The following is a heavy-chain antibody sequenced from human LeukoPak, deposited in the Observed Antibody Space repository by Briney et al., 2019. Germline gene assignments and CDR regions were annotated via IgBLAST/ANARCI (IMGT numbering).Heavy chain of an antibody. D-gene: IGHD3-10*01. CDR1: GGSISSGDYY. CDR3: ARETYYYGSGSLYYFDY. J-gene: IGHJ4*02. Sequence: PSETLSLTRTVSGGSISSGDYYWSWIRQPPGKGLEWIGYIYYSGSTYYNPSLKSRVTISVDTSKNQFSLKLSSVTAADTAVYYCARETYYYGSGSLYYFDYWGQGTLVTVSS. V-gene: IGHV4-30-4*01. CDR2: IYYSGST.